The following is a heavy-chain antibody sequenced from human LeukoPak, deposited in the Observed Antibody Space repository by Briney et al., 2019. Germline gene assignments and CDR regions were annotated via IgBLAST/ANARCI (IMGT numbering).Heavy chain of an antibody. CDR1: GFTVNRYY. D-gene: IGHD6-13*01. CDR3: ARAPQTPSSSWYRNWFDP. Sequence: PAGSLRLPWAASGFTVNRYYMNWVRQAPAKELEWVSAINTGSSTYYADSVKGRFTISRDNSKNTLYLQMNSLRAEDTAVYYCARAPQTPSSSWYRNWFDPWGQGTLVTVSS. J-gene: IGHJ5*02. V-gene: IGHV3-66*01. CDR2: INTGSST.